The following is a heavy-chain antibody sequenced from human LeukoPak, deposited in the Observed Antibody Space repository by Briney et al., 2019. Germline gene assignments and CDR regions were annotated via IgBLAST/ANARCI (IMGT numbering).Heavy chain of an antibody. J-gene: IGHJ4*02. CDR3: ARIDCSGGSCYYFDY. D-gene: IGHD2-15*01. CDR1: VGSISGYF. V-gene: IGHV4-59*01. CDR2: IYYSGST. Sequence: SEALSLTCTDSVGSISGYFWSWIRQRPGGGGEWGGYIYYSGSTNYNPSLKSRVTISVDTSKNQFSLKLSSVTAADTAVYYCARIDCSGGSCYYFDYWGQGTLVTVSS.